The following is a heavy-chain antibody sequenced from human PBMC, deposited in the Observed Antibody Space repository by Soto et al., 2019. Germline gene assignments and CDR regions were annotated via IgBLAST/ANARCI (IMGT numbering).Heavy chain of an antibody. J-gene: IGHJ5*02. CDR2: ISAYNGNT. CDR1: GYTFTSYG. V-gene: IGHV1-18*01. Sequence: QVQLVQSGAEVKKPGASVKVSCKASGYTFTSYGISWVRQPPGQGLEWMGWISAYNGNTNYAQKLQDRVTMTTDTSPSTAKRELRSLRSDETAVYYGASDSSSWCGEGSWGQGTVVTVAS. CDR3: ASDSSSWCGEGS. D-gene: IGHD6-13*01.